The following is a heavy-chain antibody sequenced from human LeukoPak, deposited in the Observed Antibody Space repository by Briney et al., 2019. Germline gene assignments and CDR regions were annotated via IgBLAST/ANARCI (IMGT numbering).Heavy chain of an antibody. Sequence: PGGSLRLSCAASGFTVSSNYMSWVRQAPGKGLEWVAAIWYDGSKTSYTDSVKGRFTVSRDISKNTVYLQMNGLKAEDTAVYYCARDDCSTTPCYAYWGQGTLVTVSS. CDR3: ARDDCSTTPCYAY. J-gene: IGHJ4*02. D-gene: IGHD2-2*01. CDR2: IWYDGSKT. CDR1: GFTVSSNY. V-gene: IGHV3-33*08.